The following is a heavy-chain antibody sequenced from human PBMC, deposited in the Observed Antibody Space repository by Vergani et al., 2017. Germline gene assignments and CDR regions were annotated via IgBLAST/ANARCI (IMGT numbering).Heavy chain of an antibody. Sequence: EVQLLESGGGLVQPGGSLRLSCAASGFTFSSYAMSWVRQAPGKGLEWVSAISGSGGSTYYTDSVKGRFTISRDNSKNTLYLKKNSLRAEDTAVYYFAKDQAYSSGCEFDCWGQGSLVTVSS. CDR2: ISGSGGST. CDR1: GFTFSSYA. D-gene: IGHD6-19*01. V-gene: IGHV3-23*01. J-gene: IGHJ4*02. CDR3: AKDQAYSSGCEFDC.